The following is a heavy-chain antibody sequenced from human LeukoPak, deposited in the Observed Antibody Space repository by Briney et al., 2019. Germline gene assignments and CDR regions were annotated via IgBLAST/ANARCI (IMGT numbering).Heavy chain of an antibody. Sequence: KPSETLSLTCTISGGSLNNDLWSWIRQPPGKGLEWIGYIYYSGSTNYNPSLKSRVTISVDTSKNQFSLKLSSVTAADTAVYYCARRYYYDSSLDYWGQGTLVTVSS. CDR3: ARRYYYDSSLDY. CDR2: IYYSGST. D-gene: IGHD3-22*01. V-gene: IGHV4-59*08. J-gene: IGHJ4*02. CDR1: GGSLNNDL.